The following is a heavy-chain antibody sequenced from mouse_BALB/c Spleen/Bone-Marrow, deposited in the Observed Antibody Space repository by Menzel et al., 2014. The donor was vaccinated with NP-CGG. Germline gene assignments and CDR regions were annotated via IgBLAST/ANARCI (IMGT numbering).Heavy chain of an antibody. CDR3: ARRYYVYCYLDF. V-gene: IGHV1-54*01. J-gene: IGHJ1*01. CDR2: INPGSGDT. CDR1: GYAFTNYL. D-gene: IGHD1-1*01. Sequence: VQLQESGAELVRPGTSVKVSCTASGYAFTNYLMEWVKQRPGQGLEWIGRINPGSGDTNYNEKFKGKATLTADKSSNSAYMQFSSLTSDDAAVYFCARRYYVYCYLDFWGAGTTVTVSS.